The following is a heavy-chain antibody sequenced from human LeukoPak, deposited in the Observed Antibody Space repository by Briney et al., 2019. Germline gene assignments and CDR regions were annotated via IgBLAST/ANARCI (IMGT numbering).Heavy chain of an antibody. Sequence: GGSLRLSCAASGFTFSSYGMTWVRQAPGKGLEWVSGISGSGDNTYYADSVKGRFTISRDNSKNTLYLQMNSLRAEDTAVYYCAKEEWLLAVYFDYWGQGTLVTVSS. V-gene: IGHV3-23*01. CDR1: GFTFSSYG. J-gene: IGHJ4*02. CDR3: AKEEWLLAVYFDY. D-gene: IGHD3-3*01. CDR2: ISGSGDNT.